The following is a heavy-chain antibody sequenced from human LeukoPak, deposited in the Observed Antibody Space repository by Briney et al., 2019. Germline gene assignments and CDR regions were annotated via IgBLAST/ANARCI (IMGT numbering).Heavy chain of an antibody. CDR3: ARGHWYSSS. J-gene: IGHJ4*02. CDR2: IYYSGST. V-gene: IGHV4-59*01. D-gene: IGHD6-13*01. Sequence: PSETLSLTCTVSGGSISSYYWSWIRQPPGKGLEWIGYIYYSGSTNYNPSLKSRVTISVDTSKNQFSLKLSSVTAADTAVYYCARGHWYSSSWGQGTLVTVSS. CDR1: GGSISSYY.